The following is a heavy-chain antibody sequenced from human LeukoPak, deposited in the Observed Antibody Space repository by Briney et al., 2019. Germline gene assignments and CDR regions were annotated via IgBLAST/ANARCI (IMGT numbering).Heavy chain of an antibody. CDR3: AKVYVWGSYRSYYFDY. V-gene: IGHV3-23*01. CDR1: GFTFSSYA. CDR2: ISGSGGST. Sequence: QPGGSLRLSCAASGFTFSSYAMSWVRQAPGKGLEWVSAISGSGGSTYYADSVKGRFSISRDNSKNTLYLQMNSLRAEDTAVYYCAKVYVWGSYRSYYFDYWGQGTLVTVSS. D-gene: IGHD3-16*02. J-gene: IGHJ4*02.